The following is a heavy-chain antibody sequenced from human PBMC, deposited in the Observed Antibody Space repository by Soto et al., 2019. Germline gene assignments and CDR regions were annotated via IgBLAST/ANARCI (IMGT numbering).Heavy chain of an antibody. CDR1: GFTFSSYG. V-gene: IGHV3-33*01. CDR3: ASLAYCSGGSCYTGGDY. CDR2: IWYDGSNK. Sequence: SGGSLRLSCAASGFTFSSYGMHWVRQAPGKGLEWVAVIWYDGSNKYYADSVKGRFTISRDNSKNTLYLQMNSLRAEDTAVYYCASLAYCSGGSCYTGGDYWSQGALVTVSS. J-gene: IGHJ4*02. D-gene: IGHD2-15*01.